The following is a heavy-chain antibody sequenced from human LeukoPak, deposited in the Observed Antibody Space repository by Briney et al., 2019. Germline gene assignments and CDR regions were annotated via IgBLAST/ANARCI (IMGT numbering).Heavy chain of an antibody. CDR1: GFTFSSYG. CDR2: IWYDGSNK. Sequence: GRSLRLSCAASGFTFSSYGMHWVRQAPGKGLEWVAVIWYDGSNKYYADSVKGRFTISRDNSKNTLYLQMNSLRAEDTAVYYCARGSIVPAAITWGQGTLVTVSS. CDR3: ARGSIVPAAIT. J-gene: IGHJ5*02. V-gene: IGHV3-33*01. D-gene: IGHD2-2*02.